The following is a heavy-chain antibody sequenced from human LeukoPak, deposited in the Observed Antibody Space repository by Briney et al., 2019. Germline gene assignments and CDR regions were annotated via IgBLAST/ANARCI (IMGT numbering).Heavy chain of an antibody. J-gene: IGHJ4*02. CDR3: ARGQYYYDSSGYKYFDY. Sequence: ASVKVSCKASGYTFTSYGISWVRQAPGQGLEWMGWISAYNGNTNYAQKLRGRVTMTTDTFTSTAYMELRSLRSDDTAVYYCARGQYYYDSSGYKYFDYWGQGTLVTVSS. CDR2: ISAYNGNT. V-gene: IGHV1-18*01. D-gene: IGHD3-22*01. CDR1: GYTFTSYG.